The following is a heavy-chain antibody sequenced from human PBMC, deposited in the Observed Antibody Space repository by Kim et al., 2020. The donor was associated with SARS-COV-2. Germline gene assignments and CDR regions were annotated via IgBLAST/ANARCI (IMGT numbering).Heavy chain of an antibody. CDR2: ISYDGSNK. D-gene: IGHD5-18*01. J-gene: IGHJ4*01. CDR1: GFTFSSYG. CDR3: AAPLGDDPTNTAPDY. Sequence: GGSLSLSCAASGFTFSSYGMHWVRQAPGKGLEWVAVISYDGSNKYYADSVKGRFTISRDNSKNTLYLQMNSLRAEDTAVYYCAAPLGDDPTNTAPDYCG. V-gene: IGHV3-33*05.